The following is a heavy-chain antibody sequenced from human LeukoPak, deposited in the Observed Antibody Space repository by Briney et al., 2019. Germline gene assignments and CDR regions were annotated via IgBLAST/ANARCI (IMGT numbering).Heavy chain of an antibody. CDR2: INPSGGST. D-gene: IGHD6-6*01. V-gene: IGHV1-46*01. CDR3: ARGRRPIAARPGNWFDP. CDR1: GYTFTSYY. Sequence: GASVKVSCKASGYTFTSYYMHWVRQAPGQGLERMGIINPSGGSTSYAQKFQGRVAMTRDTSTSTVYMELSSLRSEDTAVYYCARGRRPIAARPGNWFDPWGQGTLVTVSS. J-gene: IGHJ5*02.